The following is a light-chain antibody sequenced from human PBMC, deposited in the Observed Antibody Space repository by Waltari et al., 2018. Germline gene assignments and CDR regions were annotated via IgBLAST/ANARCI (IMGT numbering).Light chain of an antibody. J-gene: IGLJ2*01. CDR2: GVN. V-gene: IGLV1-40*01. CDR1: GSNIAAGSA. Sequence: QSVLTQPPSVSGAPGQRVTIPCTGTGSNIAAGSASPWYQQLPGKAPRLLIYGVNTRPLGVPDRFFGSQSGTSASLAIIGLQAEDEGDYYCQSYDTSLSVVFGGGTKLTVL. CDR3: QSYDTSLSVV.